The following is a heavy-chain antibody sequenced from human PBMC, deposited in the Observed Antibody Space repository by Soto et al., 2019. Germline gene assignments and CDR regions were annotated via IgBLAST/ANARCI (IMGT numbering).Heavy chain of an antibody. D-gene: IGHD6-13*01. CDR2: IIPIFGTA. Sequence: ASVKVSCKASGGTFSSYAISWVRQAPGQGLGWMGGIIPIFGTANYAQKFQGRVTITADKSTSTAYMELSSLRSEDTAVYYCARVAAAGTTAFDIWGQGPMVTVSS. CDR3: ARVAAAGTTAFDI. J-gene: IGHJ3*02. V-gene: IGHV1-69*06. CDR1: GGTFSSYA.